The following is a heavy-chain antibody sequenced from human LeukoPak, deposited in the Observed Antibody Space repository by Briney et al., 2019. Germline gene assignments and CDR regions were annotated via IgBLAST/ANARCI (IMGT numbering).Heavy chain of an antibody. Sequence: NHGGSLRLSCAASGFSFSDYSMIWVRQAPGKGLEWVSSLSSSRSYIYYADSVKGRFTISRDNAKNSLYLQMNSLRAEDTAVYYCARDGHTAMGFHDYWGQGTLVTVSS. V-gene: IGHV3-21*01. CDR2: LSSSRSYI. D-gene: IGHD5-18*01. J-gene: IGHJ4*02. CDR3: ARDGHTAMGFHDY. CDR1: GFSFSDYS.